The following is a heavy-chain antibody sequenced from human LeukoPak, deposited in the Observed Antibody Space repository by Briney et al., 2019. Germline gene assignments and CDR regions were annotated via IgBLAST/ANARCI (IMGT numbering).Heavy chain of an antibody. Sequence: ASATVSCKASGYTFTSYYMHWVRQAPGQGLEWMGIINPSGGSTSYAQKFQGRVTMTRDTSTSTVYMELSSLRSEDTAVYYCASLFSSGPLGGPWGQGTLVTVSS. D-gene: IGHD3-22*01. J-gene: IGHJ5*02. CDR1: GYTFTSYY. CDR3: ASLFSSGPLGGP. V-gene: IGHV1-46*01. CDR2: INPSGGST.